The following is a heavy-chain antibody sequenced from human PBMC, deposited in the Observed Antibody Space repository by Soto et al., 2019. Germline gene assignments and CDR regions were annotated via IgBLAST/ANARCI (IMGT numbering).Heavy chain of an antibody. V-gene: IGHV1-8*01. CDR3: AREKLDYFDY. J-gene: IGHJ4*02. CDR2: MNPNSGNT. Sequence: QVQLVKSGAEVKKPGASVQVSCKASGYTFTSYDITWVRQATGQGLEWMGWMNPNSGNTGYAQQFQGRVTMTRNISISTAYMELSSLRSEDTAVYYCAREKLDYFDYWGQGTLVTVSS. CDR1: GYTFTSYD.